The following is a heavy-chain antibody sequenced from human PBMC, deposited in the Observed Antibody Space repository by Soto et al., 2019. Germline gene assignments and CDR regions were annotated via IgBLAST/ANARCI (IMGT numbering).Heavy chain of an antibody. CDR2: IDPSDSYT. J-gene: IGHJ3*02. D-gene: IGHD2-8*01. V-gene: IGHV5-10-1*01. CDR1: GYSFTSYW. Sequence: GESLKISCKGSGYSFTSYWISCVRQMPGKGLEWMGRIDPSDSYTNYSPSFQGHVTISADKSISTAYLQWSSLKASDTAMYYCARPMIMVEGALEIWGQGTMVTVSS. CDR3: ARPMIMVEGALEI.